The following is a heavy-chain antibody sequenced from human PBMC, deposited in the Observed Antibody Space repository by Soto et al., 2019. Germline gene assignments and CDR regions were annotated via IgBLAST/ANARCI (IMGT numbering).Heavy chain of an antibody. Sequence: ASVKVSCKASGYTFTDYYIHWVRQAPGQGLEWMGWINPNSGGANFAPKFQGRVSLIRVTSTSTAYMQLRSLISDDTAVYYCAGDGRARDCSGATCYFRSSWFDPWGQGTLVTVSS. CDR2: INPNSGGA. J-gene: IGHJ5*02. D-gene: IGHD2-15*01. CDR1: GYTFTDYY. CDR3: AGDGRARDCSGATCYFRSSWFDP. V-gene: IGHV1-2*02.